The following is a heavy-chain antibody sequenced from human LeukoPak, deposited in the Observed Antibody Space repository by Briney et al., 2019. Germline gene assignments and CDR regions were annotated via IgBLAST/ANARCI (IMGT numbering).Heavy chain of an antibody. J-gene: IGHJ4*02. CDR1: GGSISSYY. CDR2: IYYSGST. V-gene: IGHV4-59*01. CDR3: ARDTGGLYSYGWSLFDY. Sequence: SETLSLTCTVSGGSISSYYWSWIRQTPGKGLEWIGYIYYSGSTNYNPSLKSRVTISVDTSKNQFSLKLSSVTAADTAVYYCARDTGGLYSYGWSLFDYWGQGTLVTVSS. D-gene: IGHD5-18*01.